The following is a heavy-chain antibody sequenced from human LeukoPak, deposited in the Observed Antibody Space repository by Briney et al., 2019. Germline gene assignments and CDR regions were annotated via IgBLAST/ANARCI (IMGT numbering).Heavy chain of an antibody. CDR3: ARPYDSSGNGLGY. Sequence: ASVKVSCKASGYTFTNYGISWMRQAAGQGLEWMGWISAYDGNTNYLQKLQGRVTMTTDTSTSTAYMELRSLRSVDTAVYYCARPYDSSGNGLGYWGQGTLVTVSS. V-gene: IGHV1-18*01. CDR2: ISAYDGNT. D-gene: IGHD3-22*01. CDR1: GYTFTNYG. J-gene: IGHJ4*02.